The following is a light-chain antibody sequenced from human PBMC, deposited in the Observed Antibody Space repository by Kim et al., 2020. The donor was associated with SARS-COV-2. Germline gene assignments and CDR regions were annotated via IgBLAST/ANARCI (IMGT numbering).Light chain of an antibody. CDR1: TGPVTSSHY. Sequence: QAVVTQEPSLTVSPGGTVTLTCGSSTGPVTSSHYPYWFQQKPGQAPTTLIYDTNNKHSWTPARFSGSLLGGKAALTLSGAQPEDEAEYYCLLVYGNVLFVFGGGTKVTVL. J-gene: IGLJ1*01. V-gene: IGLV7-46*01. CDR2: DTN. CDR3: LLVYGNVLFV.